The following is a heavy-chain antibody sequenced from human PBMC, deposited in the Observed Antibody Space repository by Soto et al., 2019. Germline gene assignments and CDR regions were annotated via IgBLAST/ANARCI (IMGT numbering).Heavy chain of an antibody. CDR1: GGSISSGGCY. J-gene: IGHJ4*02. V-gene: IGHV4-31*03. CDR3: AREQRGSGSYYGDFDY. CDR2: IYYSGST. Sequence: QVQLQESGPGLVKPSQTLSLTCTVSGGSISSGGCYWSWIRQHPGKGLEWIGYIYYSGSTYYNPSLKSRVTISVDTSKNQFSLKLSSVTAADTAVYYCAREQRGSGSYYGDFDYWGQGTLVTVSS. D-gene: IGHD3-10*01.